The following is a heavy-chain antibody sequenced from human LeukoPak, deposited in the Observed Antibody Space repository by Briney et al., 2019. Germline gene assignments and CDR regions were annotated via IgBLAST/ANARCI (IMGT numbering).Heavy chain of an antibody. Sequence: PGGSLRLSFAASGFTISNYAMNWVRQAPVKGLEWVSSISSSSSDTYYPDSVKGRFTISRDISKNTLYLQMNSLRAEDTAVYYCAARGSVRGVFITAALDIWGQGTMVTVSS. D-gene: IGHD3-10*01. V-gene: IGHV3-23*01. CDR3: AARGSVRGVFITAALDI. J-gene: IGHJ3*02. CDR1: GFTISNYA. CDR2: ISSSSSDT.